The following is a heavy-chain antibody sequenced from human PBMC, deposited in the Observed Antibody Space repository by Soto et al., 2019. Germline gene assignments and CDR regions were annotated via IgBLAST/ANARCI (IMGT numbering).Heavy chain of an antibody. J-gene: IGHJ3*02. Sequence: EVQLLESGGGLVQPGGSLRLSCAASGLTFTTYAMTWVRLAPGKGLEWVSSVSGTGDITYYADSVKGRFTISRDNSKNTVYLQMSSLRAEDTAVYYCAKAHASGWSIPGAFDIWGQGTMVTVSS. CDR3: AKAHASGWSIPGAFDI. D-gene: IGHD6-19*01. CDR1: GLTFTTYA. V-gene: IGHV3-23*01. CDR2: VSGTGDIT.